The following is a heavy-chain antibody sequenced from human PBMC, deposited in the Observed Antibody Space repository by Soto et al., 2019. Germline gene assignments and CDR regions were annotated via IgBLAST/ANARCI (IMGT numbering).Heavy chain of an antibody. D-gene: IGHD6-13*01. J-gene: IGHJ4*02. Sequence: EVQLVESGGGLVQPGGSLRLSCAASGFTFSGYEMNWVRQAPGKGLEWVSYISSSGSTIYYADSVKGRFTISRDNAKNSLYLQMNSLRAEDTAVYYCARDVRYSSSWYYFDYWGQGTLVTVSS. CDR3: ARDVRYSSSWYYFDY. CDR2: ISSSGSTI. CDR1: GFTFSGYE. V-gene: IGHV3-48*03.